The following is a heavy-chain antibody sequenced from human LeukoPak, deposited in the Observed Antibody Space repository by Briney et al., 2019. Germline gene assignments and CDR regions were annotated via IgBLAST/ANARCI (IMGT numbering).Heavy chain of an antibody. V-gene: IGHV4-4*07. Sequence: SETLSLTCSVSGASVRGSYWSWVRQPAGRRLEWIGRIYSSGSANYHPSLKSRVTISVDTSKNQFSLKLNSVTAADTAVYYCARELRGYNYDAFDVWGQGTMVTVSS. CDR1: GASVRGSY. J-gene: IGHJ3*01. CDR2: IYSSGSA. CDR3: ARELRGYNYDAFDV. D-gene: IGHD5-18*01.